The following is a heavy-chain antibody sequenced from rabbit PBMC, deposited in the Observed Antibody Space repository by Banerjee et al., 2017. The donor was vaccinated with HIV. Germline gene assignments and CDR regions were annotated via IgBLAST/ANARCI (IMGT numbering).Heavy chain of an antibody. CDR3: ARGYAGYGYDGEYTL. D-gene: IGHD6-1*01. CDR1: GFSFSNGYV. V-gene: IGHV1S45*01. J-gene: IGHJ4*01. Sequence: QEQLEESGGDLVKPEGSLTLTCTASGFSFSNGYVMCWVRQAPGKGLEWIACINTISGDTVYATWAKGRFTISKASWTTVTLQMTSLTAADTATYFCARGYAGYGYDGEYTLWGQGTLVTVS. CDR2: INTISGDT.